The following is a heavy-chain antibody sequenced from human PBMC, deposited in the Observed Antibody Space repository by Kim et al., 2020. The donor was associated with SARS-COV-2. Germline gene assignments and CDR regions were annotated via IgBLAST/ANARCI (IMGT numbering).Heavy chain of an antibody. CDR2: IIPIFGIT. V-gene: IGHV1-69*04. J-gene: IGHJ1*01. D-gene: IGHD2-21*02. CDR1: GGSFHTYA. CDR3: ARGCNTASCPAES. Sequence: SVKVSCKASGGSFHTYAVSWVRQAPGHGLEFIGRIIPIFGITKYAQRFQDRLTISADQSTGAVFMEVSRLRSEDTAVYYCARGCNTASCPAESWGPGTLVSVSS.